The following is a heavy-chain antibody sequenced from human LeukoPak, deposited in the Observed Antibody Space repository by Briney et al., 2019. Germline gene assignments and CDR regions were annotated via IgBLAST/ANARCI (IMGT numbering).Heavy chain of an antibody. V-gene: IGHV4-34*01. J-gene: IGHJ6*03. Sequence: SETLSLTCTVYGGSFSDYYWTWIRQPPGKGLEWIGEINHSGSTTNYNPSLKNRVTISVDMYKNQFSLKLSSVTAADTAVYYCARGRAGQWLVRRNYYYYYMDVWGKGTTVTVSS. CDR1: GGSFSDYY. D-gene: IGHD6-19*01. CDR3: ARGRAGQWLVRRNYYYYYMDV. CDR2: INHSGSTT.